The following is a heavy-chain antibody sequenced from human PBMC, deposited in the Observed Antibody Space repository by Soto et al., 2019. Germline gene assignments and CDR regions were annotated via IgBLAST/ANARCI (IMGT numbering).Heavy chain of an antibody. J-gene: IGHJ6*02. CDR3: AIDCGGDSYSPPPGYYYYYGMDV. Sequence: QVQLVESGGGVVQPGRSVRLSCAASGFTFSSYAMHWVRQAPGKGLEWVAVISYDGSNKYYADSVKGRFTISRDNSKNTLYLQMNSLSAEDTAVYYCAIDCGGDSYSPPPGYYYYYGMDVWGQGTTVTVSS. CDR2: ISYDGSNK. V-gene: IGHV3-30-3*01. CDR1: GFTFSSYA. D-gene: IGHD2-21*02.